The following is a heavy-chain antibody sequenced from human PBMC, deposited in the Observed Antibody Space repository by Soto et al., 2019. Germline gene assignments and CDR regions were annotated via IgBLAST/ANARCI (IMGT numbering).Heavy chain of an antibody. V-gene: IGHV5-51*01. CDR3: SKFKYSTSVRYLQH. D-gene: IGHD6-6*01. CDR2: IYPGDSDT. CDR1: GYNFTNYW. J-gene: IGHJ1*01. Sequence: PGESLKISCKGSGYNFTNYWIGWVRQMPGKGLEWMGIIYPGDSDTRYSPSFQGQVTISADKSISTAYLQWTSLKASDTAIYYCSKFKYSTSVRYLQHWGQGTTVTVSS.